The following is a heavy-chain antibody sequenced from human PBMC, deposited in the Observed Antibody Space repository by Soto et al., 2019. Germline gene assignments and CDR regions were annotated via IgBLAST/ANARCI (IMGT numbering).Heavy chain of an antibody. V-gene: IGHV4-34*01. CDR3: VRIRYQLPSSVLWLDP. Sequence: PSETLSLTCAVYGGFLSESYWTWIRQRPEKGLEWIGEINHVGGTNYNPSLKSRVTMSVDTSQNQFSLRLISVTAADTAMYFCVRIRYQLPSSVLWLDPWGQGTPVTVSS. J-gene: IGHJ5*02. CDR2: INHVGGT. CDR1: GGFLSESY. D-gene: IGHD3-16*01.